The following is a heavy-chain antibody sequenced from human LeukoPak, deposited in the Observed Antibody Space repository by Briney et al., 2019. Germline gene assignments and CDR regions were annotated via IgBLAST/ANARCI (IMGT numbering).Heavy chain of an antibody. D-gene: IGHD6-6*01. CDR3: ARVDPSSSSQALDS. V-gene: IGHV1-69*05. J-gene: IGHJ4*02. Sequence: SVKVSCKASGGTFSRYPISWVRQAPEQGLEWMGGIIPTFGTATYAQKFQGRVKITTDESTSTAYMELSGLISEDTAVYYCARVDPSSSSQALDSWGQGTLVTVSS. CDR2: IIPTFGTA. CDR1: GGTFSRYP.